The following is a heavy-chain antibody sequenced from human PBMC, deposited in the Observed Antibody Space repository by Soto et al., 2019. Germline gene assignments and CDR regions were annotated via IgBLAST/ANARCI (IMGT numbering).Heavy chain of an antibody. J-gene: IGHJ6*02. Sequence: QVQVVESGGGVVQPGKSLRLSCAASAFTLSKFVVHWVRQAPGRGLEWVAVTSNDGSNTFYADSVKGRFTISRDNSKNTVYLQMNSLRTEDTAVYYCARGNLDVWGQGTTVTVSS. D-gene: IGHD1-7*01. CDR3: ARGNLDV. CDR2: TSNDGSNT. CDR1: AFTLSKFV. V-gene: IGHV3-30-3*01.